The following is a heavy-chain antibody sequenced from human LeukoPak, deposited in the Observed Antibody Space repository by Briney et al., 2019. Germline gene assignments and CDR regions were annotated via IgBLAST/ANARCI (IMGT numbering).Heavy chain of an antibody. CDR1: GFTFSSYE. V-gene: IGHV3-48*03. D-gene: IGHD1-7*01. J-gene: IGHJ4*02. CDR2: ISSSGSTI. CDR3: ARTPQRNYLFDY. Sequence: GGSLGLSCAASGFTFSSYEMNWVRQAPGKGLEWVSYISSSGSTIYYADSVKGRFTISRDNAKNSLYLQMNSLRAEDTAVYYYARTPQRNYLFDYWGQGTLVTVSS.